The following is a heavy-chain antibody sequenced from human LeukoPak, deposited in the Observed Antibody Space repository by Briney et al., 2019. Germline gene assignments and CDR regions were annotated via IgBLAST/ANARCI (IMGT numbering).Heavy chain of an antibody. CDR2: ISSKGGST. CDR3: ARDAGFCSGGSCPRYYFDY. J-gene: IGHJ4*02. Sequence: SGGSLRLSCAASGFTFSSYAMHWVRQAPGKGLEYVSAISSKGGSTYYANSVKGRFTISRDNSKNTLYLQMGSLRAEDMAVYYCARDAGFCSGGSCPRYYFDYWGQGTLVTVSS. D-gene: IGHD2-15*01. V-gene: IGHV3-64*01. CDR1: GFTFSSYA.